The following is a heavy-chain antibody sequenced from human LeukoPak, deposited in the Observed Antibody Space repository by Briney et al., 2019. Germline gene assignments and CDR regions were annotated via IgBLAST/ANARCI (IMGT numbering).Heavy chain of an antibody. V-gene: IGHV4-39*07. D-gene: IGHD6-13*01. Sequence: SETLSLTCTVSGDSSYNRIYYWGWIRQPPGKGLEWIGSIDYGGSTYYNPSLKSRVTISVDTSKNQFSLKLSSVTAADTAVYNCARGKQQLATWGQGTLVTVSS. J-gene: IGHJ5*02. CDR1: GDSSYNRIYY. CDR3: ARGKQQLAT. CDR2: IDYGGST.